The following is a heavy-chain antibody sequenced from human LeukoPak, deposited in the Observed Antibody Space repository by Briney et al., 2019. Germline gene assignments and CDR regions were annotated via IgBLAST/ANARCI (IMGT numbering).Heavy chain of an antibody. D-gene: IGHD2-8*01. CDR1: GFSVSSSY. Sequence: PGGSLRLSCAASGFSVSSSYMYWVRQAPGKGLEWVSGISWNSGTKGYADSVKGRFTISRDNAKNSLYLQMNSLRGEDAALYYCAVLHYYAMDVWGQGTTVTVSS. V-gene: IGHV3-9*01. CDR2: ISWNSGTK. CDR3: AVLHYYAMDV. J-gene: IGHJ6*02.